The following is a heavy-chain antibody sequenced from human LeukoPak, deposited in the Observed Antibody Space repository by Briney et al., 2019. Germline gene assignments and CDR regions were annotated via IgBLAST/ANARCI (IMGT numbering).Heavy chain of an antibody. D-gene: IGHD3-22*01. CDR1: GGSISSYY. J-gene: IGHJ5*02. CDR2: IYYSGST. Sequence: SETLSLTCTVSGGSISSYYWSWIRQPPGKGLEWIGYIYYSGSTNYNPSLKSRVTISVDTSKNQFSLKLSSVTAADTAVYYCARDTYYYDSSGYGRPNWFDPWGQGTLVTVSS. V-gene: IGHV4-59*12. CDR3: ARDTYYYDSSGYGRPNWFDP.